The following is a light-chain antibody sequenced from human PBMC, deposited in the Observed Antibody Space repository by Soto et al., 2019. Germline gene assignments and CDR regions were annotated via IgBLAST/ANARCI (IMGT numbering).Light chain of an antibody. J-gene: IGLJ1*01. CDR3: NSYTTTSTLCV. V-gene: IGLV2-14*03. CDR2: DVS. CDR1: SSDVGGFNY. Sequence: QSVLTQPASVSGSPGQSITISCTGTSSDVGGFNYVSWYQQHPGKAPKLMIFDVSNRPSGVSDRFSGSKSGNTASLTISGLXAEDEADYYCNSYTTTSTLCVFGTGTKVTVL.